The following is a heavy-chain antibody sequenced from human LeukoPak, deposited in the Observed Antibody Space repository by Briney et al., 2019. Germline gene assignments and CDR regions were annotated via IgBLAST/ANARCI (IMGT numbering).Heavy chain of an antibody. CDR2: ISAYNGNT. V-gene: IGHV1-18*01. Sequence: GASVKVSCKGSGYTFSSYDINWVRQATGQGLEWMGWISAYNGNTNYAQKFQGRVTMTTGTSTSTAYMELRSLKSDDTAMYYCARGDDILTGYFRGFDYWGQGTLVTVSS. CDR3: ARGDDILTGYFRGFDY. CDR1: GYTFSSYD. J-gene: IGHJ4*02. D-gene: IGHD3-9*01.